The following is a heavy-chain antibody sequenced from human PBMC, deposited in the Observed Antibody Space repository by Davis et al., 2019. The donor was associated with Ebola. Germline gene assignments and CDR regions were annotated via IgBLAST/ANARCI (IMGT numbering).Heavy chain of an antibody. J-gene: IGHJ6*02. CDR3: AKDAVVYDAVLYGMDV. Sequence: GESLKISCAASGFTFSSYGMHWVRQAPGKGLEWVEVISYDGSNKYYADSVKGRFTISRDNSKNTLYLQMNSLRAEDTAVYYCAKDAVVYDAVLYGMDVLGQGTTVTVSS. CDR2: ISYDGSNK. D-gene: IGHD2-8*02. V-gene: IGHV3-30*18. CDR1: GFTFSSYG.